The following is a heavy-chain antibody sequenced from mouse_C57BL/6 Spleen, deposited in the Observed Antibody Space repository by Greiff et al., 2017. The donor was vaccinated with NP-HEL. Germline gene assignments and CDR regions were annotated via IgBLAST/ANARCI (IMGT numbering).Heavy chain of an antibody. CDR3: ARHEAPYYSNYGAMDY. Sequence: QVQLQQSGAELVKPGASVKLSCKASGYTFTEYTIHWVKQRSGQGLEWIGWFYPGSGSIKYNEKFKDKATLTADKSSSTVYMELSRLTSEDSAVYFGARHEAPYYSNYGAMDYWGQGTSVTVSS. CDR2: FYPGSGSI. J-gene: IGHJ4*01. D-gene: IGHD2-5*01. CDR1: GYTFTEYT. V-gene: IGHV1-62-2*01.